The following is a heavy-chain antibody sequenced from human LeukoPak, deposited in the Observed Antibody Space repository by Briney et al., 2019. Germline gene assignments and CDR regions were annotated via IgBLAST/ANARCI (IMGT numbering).Heavy chain of an antibody. CDR3: AREPPIAAAGTWVDAFDI. Sequence: SETLSLTCTVSGGSISSYYWSWIRQPPGKGLEWIGYIYYSGSTNYNPSLKSRVTISVDTSKNQFSLKLSSVTAADTAVYYCAREPPIAAAGTWVDAFDIWGQGTMVTVSS. V-gene: IGHV4-59*01. D-gene: IGHD6-13*01. CDR1: GGSISSYY. CDR2: IYYSGST. J-gene: IGHJ3*02.